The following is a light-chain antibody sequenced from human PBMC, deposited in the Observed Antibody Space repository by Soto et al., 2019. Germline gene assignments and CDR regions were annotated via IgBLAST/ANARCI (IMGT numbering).Light chain of an antibody. J-gene: IGKJ1*01. CDR1: QSVSSSY. CDR3: HQYDNSPLT. Sequence: EIVLTQSPGTLSLSPGERATLSCRASQSVSSSYLAWYQQKPGQAPRLLIYGASSRATGIPDRFSGSGSGTDFTLTISRLEPEDFAVYYCHQYDNSPLTFDQGTKVEIK. CDR2: GAS. V-gene: IGKV3-20*01.